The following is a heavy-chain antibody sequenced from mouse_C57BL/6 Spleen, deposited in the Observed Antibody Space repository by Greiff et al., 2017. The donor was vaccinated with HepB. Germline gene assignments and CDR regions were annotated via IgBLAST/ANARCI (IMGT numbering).Heavy chain of an antibody. CDR2: IYPGDGDT. D-gene: IGHD2-4*01. Sequence: VKLLESGPELVKPGASVKISCKASGYAFSSSWMNWVKQRPGKGLEWIGRIYPGDGDTNYNGKFKGKATLTADKSSSTAYMQLSSLTSEDSAVYFCAREGSTMIKNWGQGTLVTVSA. CDR3: AREGSTMIKN. J-gene: IGHJ3*01. V-gene: IGHV1-82*01. CDR1: GYAFSSSW.